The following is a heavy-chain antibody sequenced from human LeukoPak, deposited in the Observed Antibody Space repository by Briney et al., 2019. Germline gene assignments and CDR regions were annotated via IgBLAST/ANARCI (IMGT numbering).Heavy chain of an antibody. CDR2: ISGSGGST. J-gene: IGHJ4*02. CDR3: AKRLRFLEWLPRDHFDY. Sequence: GGSLRLSCAASGFTFSSYAMSWVRQAPGKGLEWVSAISGSGGSTYYADSVKGRFTISRDNSKSTLYLQMNSLRAEDTAVYYCAKRLRFLEWLPRDHFDYWGQGTLVTVSS. D-gene: IGHD3-3*01. V-gene: IGHV3-23*01. CDR1: GFTFSSYA.